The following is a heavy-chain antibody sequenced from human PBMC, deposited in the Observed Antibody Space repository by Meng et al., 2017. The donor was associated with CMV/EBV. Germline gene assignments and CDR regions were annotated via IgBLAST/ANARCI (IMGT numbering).Heavy chain of an antibody. CDR1: FIFPAFY. V-gene: IGHV3-11*01. Sequence: FIFPAFYMSWVRQAPGKGLEWISYISGSGGTTFYADSAKGRFTISRDNAKKSLYLQMNSLRADDTAVYYCARALEYDSSGHYYGLHYWGQGILVTVSS. CDR3: ARALEYDSSGHYYGLHY. CDR2: ISGSGGTT. J-gene: IGHJ4*02. D-gene: IGHD3-22*01.